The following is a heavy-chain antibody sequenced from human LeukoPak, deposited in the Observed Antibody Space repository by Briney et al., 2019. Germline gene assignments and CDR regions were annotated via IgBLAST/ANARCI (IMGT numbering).Heavy chain of an antibody. Sequence: GGSLRLSCAASGFTFSSYSMNWVRQAPGKGLEWVSSISSSSSYIYYADSVKGRFTISRDNAKNSLYLQMNSLRAEDTAVYYCARWGISVAGLPWGQGTLVTVSS. CDR3: ARWGISVAGLP. CDR2: ISSSSSYI. D-gene: IGHD6-19*01. CDR1: GFTFSSYS. J-gene: IGHJ5*02. V-gene: IGHV3-21*01.